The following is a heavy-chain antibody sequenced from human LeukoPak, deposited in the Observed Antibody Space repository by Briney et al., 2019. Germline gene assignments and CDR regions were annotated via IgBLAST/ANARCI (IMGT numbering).Heavy chain of an antibody. Sequence: SETLSLTCTVSGGSISSSSYYWGWLRQPPGKGLEWNVSIYYSGSTYYNPSLKSRVTISVDTSKNQFSLKLSSVTAADTAVYYCARQGSGSYYYYYYYYMDVWGKGTTVTVSS. CDR1: GGSISSSSYY. V-gene: IGHV4-39*07. CDR3: ARQGSGSYYYYYYYYMDV. CDR2: IYYSGST. J-gene: IGHJ6*03. D-gene: IGHD3-10*01.